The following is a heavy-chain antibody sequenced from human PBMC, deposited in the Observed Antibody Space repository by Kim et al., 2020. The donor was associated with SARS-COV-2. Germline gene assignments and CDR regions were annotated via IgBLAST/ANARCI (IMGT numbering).Heavy chain of an antibody. Sequence: SETLSLTCTVSGGSISSYYWSWIRQPPGKGLEWIGYIYYSGSTNYNPSLKSRVTISVDTSKNQFSLKLSSVTAADTAVYYCVRNYNERRDWFDPWGQGTLVTVSS. D-gene: IGHD1-7*01. CDR3: VRNYNERRDWFDP. J-gene: IGHJ5*02. CDR1: GGSISSYY. CDR2: IYYSGST. V-gene: IGHV4-59*08.